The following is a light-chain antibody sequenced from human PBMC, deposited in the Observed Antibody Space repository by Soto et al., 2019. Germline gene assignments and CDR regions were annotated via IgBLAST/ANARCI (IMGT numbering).Light chain of an antibody. Sequence: EIFLTRPPPTRLLSQGERPTLPGRASKGVASYLAWYQQKPGQAPRLLIYDASNRATGIPARFSGSGSGTDFTLTISSLEPEDFAVYYCQQRSNWYTFGQGTKLEIK. CDR3: QQRSNWYT. J-gene: IGKJ2*01. CDR2: DAS. V-gene: IGKV3-11*01. CDR1: KGVASY.